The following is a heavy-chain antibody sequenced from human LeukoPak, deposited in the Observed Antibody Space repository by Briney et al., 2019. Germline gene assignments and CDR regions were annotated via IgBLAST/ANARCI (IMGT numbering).Heavy chain of an antibody. V-gene: IGHV3-30-3*01. CDR1: GFTFSSYA. J-gene: IGHJ4*02. CDR2: ISYDGSNK. D-gene: IGHD1-26*01. Sequence: GGSLRLSCAASGFTFSSYALHWVRQAPGKGLEWVAVISYDGSNKYYADSVKGRFTISRDNSKNTLYLQMNSLRAADTAVYYCAREWWELPNYFDYWGQGTLVTVSS. CDR3: AREWWELPNYFDY.